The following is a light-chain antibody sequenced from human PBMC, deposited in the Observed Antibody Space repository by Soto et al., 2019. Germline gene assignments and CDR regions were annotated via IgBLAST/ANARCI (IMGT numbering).Light chain of an antibody. CDR1: QSVLYDSNNKNY. Sequence: DIVLTQSPDSLAVSLGERATINCKSSQSVLYDSNNKNYLAWYQQKPGQPPKLLIYWASTRESGVPDRFSGSGSGTDFTLTISSLQAEDVAVYYCQQYYGTPYTFRQGTKLEIK. CDR2: WAS. J-gene: IGKJ2*01. V-gene: IGKV4-1*01. CDR3: QQYYGTPYT.